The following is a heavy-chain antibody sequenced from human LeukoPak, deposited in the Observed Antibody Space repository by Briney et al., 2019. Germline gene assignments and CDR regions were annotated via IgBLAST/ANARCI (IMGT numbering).Heavy chain of an antibody. CDR1: GFTFDDYA. J-gene: IGHJ4*02. Sequence: PGRSLRLSCAASGFTFDDYAMHWVRQAPGKGLEWVSGISWNSGSIGYADSVKGRFTISRDNAKNSLYLQMNSLRAEDTALYYCAKEGPFAAYDYWGQGTLVTVSS. V-gene: IGHV3-9*01. CDR2: ISWNSGSI. D-gene: IGHD2-15*01. CDR3: AKEGPFAAYDY.